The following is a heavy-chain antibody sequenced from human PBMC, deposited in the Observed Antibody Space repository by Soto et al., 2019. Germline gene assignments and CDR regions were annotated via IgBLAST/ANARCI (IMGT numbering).Heavy chain of an antibody. J-gene: IGHJ4*02. Sequence: ESVGGVVQPGRSLKLSCAASGFLFSSYSMHWVRQAPGKGLEWVALISYDESKRYYADSVKGRFAISRDSSRNTLYVQMNSLGTEDTAVYYCVVGYCSGASCHNEGYWGQGTLVTVSS. CDR3: VVGYCSGASCHNEGY. V-gene: IGHV3-30*09. CDR1: GFLFSSYS. CDR2: ISYDESKR. D-gene: IGHD2-15*01.